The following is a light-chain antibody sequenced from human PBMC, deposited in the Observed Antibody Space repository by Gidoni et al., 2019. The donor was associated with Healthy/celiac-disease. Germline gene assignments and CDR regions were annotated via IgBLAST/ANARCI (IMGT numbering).Light chain of an antibody. Sequence: DIQMTQSPSTLSASVGDRATITCRASQSISSWLAWYQQKPGKAPKRLIYKASSLESGVPSRFSGSGSGTDFTLTISSLQPDDFATYYCKQYNSYPCTFGQGTKVEIK. CDR2: KAS. J-gene: IGKJ1*01. CDR3: KQYNSYPCT. V-gene: IGKV1-5*03. CDR1: QSISSW.